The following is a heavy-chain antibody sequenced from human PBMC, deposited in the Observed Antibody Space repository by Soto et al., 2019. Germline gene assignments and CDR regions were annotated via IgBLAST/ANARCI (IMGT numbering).Heavy chain of an antibody. CDR3: ARGRGLRYYDFWSGYYPQATYYYYGMDV. D-gene: IGHD3-3*01. CDR2: INHSGST. Sequence: SETLSLTCAVYGGSFSGYYWSWIRQPPGKGLEWIGEINHSGSTNYNPSLKSRVTISVDTSKNQFSLKLSSVTAADTAVYYCARGRGLRYYDFWSGYYPQATYYYYGMDVWGQGTTVTV. V-gene: IGHV4-34*01. J-gene: IGHJ6*02. CDR1: GGSFSGYY.